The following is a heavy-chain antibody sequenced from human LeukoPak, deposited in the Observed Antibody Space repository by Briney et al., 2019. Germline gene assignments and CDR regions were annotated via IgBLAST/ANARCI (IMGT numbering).Heavy chain of an antibody. CDR3: AREMVATNKD. CDR2: ISRSSSTI. Sequence: GGSLRLSCVVSGFTFSSYSMNWVRQAPGKGLEWVSYISRSSSTIYYADSVKGRFTISRDNAKNSLYLQMNSLRDEDTAVYYCAREMVATNKDWGQGTLVTVSS. CDR1: GFTFSSYS. V-gene: IGHV3-48*02. J-gene: IGHJ4*02. D-gene: IGHD2-15*01.